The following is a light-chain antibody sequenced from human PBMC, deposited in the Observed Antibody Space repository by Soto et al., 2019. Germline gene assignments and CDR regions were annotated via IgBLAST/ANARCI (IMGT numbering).Light chain of an antibody. CDR1: SSDVGGYNY. CDR2: DVT. J-gene: IGLJ1*01. Sequence: QSALTQPASVSGSPGQSITISCAGTSSDVGGYNYVSWYQQHPGKAPKLMIYDVTTRPSGVSNRFSGSKSGNTASLTISGLQADDEADYYCSSYKSNSNHYVRGTGTNICVFGTGTKVTVL. V-gene: IGLV2-14*03. CDR3: SSYKSNSNHYVRGTGTNICV.